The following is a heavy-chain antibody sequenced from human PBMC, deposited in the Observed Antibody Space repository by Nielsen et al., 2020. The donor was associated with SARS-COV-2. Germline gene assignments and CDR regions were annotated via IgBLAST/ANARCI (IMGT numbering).Heavy chain of an antibody. D-gene: IGHD6-13*01. Sequence: GGSLRLSCAASGFTFSSYSIHWVRQAPGKGLEWVAVMSSDGSKKSYADSVKGRFTISRDNSKNTLYLQMNSLRTDDTAVYYCARDKLIAAPVYCFDPWGQGTLVTVSS. V-gene: IGHV3-30*04. CDR2: MSSDGSKK. CDR1: GFTFSSYS. CDR3: ARDKLIAAPVYCFDP. J-gene: IGHJ5*02.